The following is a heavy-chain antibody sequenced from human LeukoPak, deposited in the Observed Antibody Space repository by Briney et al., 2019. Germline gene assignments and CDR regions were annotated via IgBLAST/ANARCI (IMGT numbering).Heavy chain of an antibody. CDR3: ARTTYYYGSGFDY. J-gene: IGHJ4*02. D-gene: IGHD3-10*01. CDR1: GFTFSSYA. V-gene: IGHV3-30*04. Sequence: GGSLRLSCAASGFTFSSYAMHWVRQAPGKGREWVAVISYDGSNKYYADSVKGRFTISRDNSKNTLYLQMNSLRAEDTAVYYCARTTYYYGSGFDYWGQGTLVTVSS. CDR2: ISYDGSNK.